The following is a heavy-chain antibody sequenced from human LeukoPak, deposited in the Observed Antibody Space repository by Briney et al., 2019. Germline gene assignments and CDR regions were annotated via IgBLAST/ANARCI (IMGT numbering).Heavy chain of an antibody. CDR3: VRDSTYAFDN. CDR2: IGPSSISI. CDR1: GFTFSSYS. V-gene: IGHV3-48*01. Sequence: GGALRLSCAASGFTFSSYSMNWVRQAPGKGLEWASYIGPSSISISYADSVRGRFTISRDNAKNSLYLEMNSLRAEDTAVYYCVRDSTYAFDNWGQGTLVTVSS. J-gene: IGHJ4*02.